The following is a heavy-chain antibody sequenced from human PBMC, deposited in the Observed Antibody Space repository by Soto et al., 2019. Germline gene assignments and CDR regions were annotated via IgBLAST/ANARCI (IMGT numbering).Heavy chain of an antibody. J-gene: IGHJ2*01. Sequence: QVQLQESGPGLVKPSQTLSLTCTVSGGSISSGGYYWSWIRQHPGKGLEWIGYIYYSGSTYYNPSLKSRVTISVDTSKNHFSLKLSSVTAADTAVYYCASPRPSDSSGYYYNWYFDLWGRGTLVTVSS. D-gene: IGHD3-22*01. CDR2: IYYSGST. CDR1: GGSISSGGYY. V-gene: IGHV4-31*03. CDR3: ASPRPSDSSGYYYNWYFDL.